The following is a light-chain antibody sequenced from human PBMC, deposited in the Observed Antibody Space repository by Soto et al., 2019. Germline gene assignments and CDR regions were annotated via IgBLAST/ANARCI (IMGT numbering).Light chain of an antibody. V-gene: IGLV1-44*01. CDR1: SSNIGSNT. CDR2: SNN. CDR3: AAWDASLSGAV. Sequence: QSVLTQPPSVSGTPGQRVTISCSGSSSNIGSNTVNWYQQLPGTAPKLLIYSNNQRPSGVPDRFSGSKSGTSASLAISGLQSEDEADYYCAAWDASLSGAVFGGGTQLTVL. J-gene: IGLJ7*01.